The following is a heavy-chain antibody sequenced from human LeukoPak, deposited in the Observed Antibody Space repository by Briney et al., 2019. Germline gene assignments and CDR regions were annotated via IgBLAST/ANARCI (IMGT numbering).Heavy chain of an antibody. D-gene: IGHD3-10*01. CDR2: IYYSGRT. V-gene: IGHV4-39*01. CDR3: GRHRTAINKYGPYDAFDI. J-gene: IGHJ3*02. CDR1: GVSINSGDYY. Sequence: SETLSLTCTVSGVSINSGDYYWGWIRQPPGKGLEWIGTIYYSGRTYYNPPLKSRVTISEDTSKNQFSLRLTSVTAADTAIYYCGRHRTAINKYGPYDAFDIWGQGSMVTVSS.